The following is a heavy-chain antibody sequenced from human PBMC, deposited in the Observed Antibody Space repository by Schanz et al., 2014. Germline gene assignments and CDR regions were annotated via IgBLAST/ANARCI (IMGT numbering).Heavy chain of an antibody. CDR3: ARDCTNGVCYTSLDY. CDR2: INPDSGGT. J-gene: IGHJ4*02. CDR1: GYTFTGYY. V-gene: IGHV1-2*02. Sequence: QVQLVQSGAEVKKPGASVKVSCKASGYTFTGYYIHWVRQAPGQGLEWIGWINPDSGGTNYAQKFQGRVTMTRDTSINTAYMELSRLRSDDTAVYYCARDCTNGVCYTSLDYWGQGTLVTVSS. D-gene: IGHD2-8*01.